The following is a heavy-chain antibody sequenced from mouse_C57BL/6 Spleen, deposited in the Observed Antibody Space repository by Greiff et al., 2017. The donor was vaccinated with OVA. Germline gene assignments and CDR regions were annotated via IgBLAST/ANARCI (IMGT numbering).Heavy chain of an antibody. CDR1: GYTFTSYW. CDR3: ARGDSFDY. J-gene: IGHJ2*01. CDR2: IDPSDSYT. D-gene: IGHD2-12*01. Sequence: QVQLQQPGAELVRPGTSVKLSCKASGYTFTSYWMHWVKQRPGQGLEWIGVIDPSDSYTNYNQKFNGKATLTVDTSSSTAYMQLSSLTSEDSAVYYCARGDSFDYWGQGTTLTVSS. V-gene: IGHV1-59*01.